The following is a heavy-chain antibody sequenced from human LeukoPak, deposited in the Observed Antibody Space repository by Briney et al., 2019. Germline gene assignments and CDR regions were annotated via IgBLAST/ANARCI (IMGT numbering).Heavy chain of an antibody. CDR3: ASIPRKWELQQSVVYYFDY. CDR2: INHSGST. Sequence: PSGTLSLTCAVSGDSISSSNWWSWVRQPPGKGLEWIGEINHSGSTNYNPSLKSRVTISVDTSKNQFSLKLSSVTAADTAVYYCASIPRKWELQQSVVYYFDYWGQGTLVTVSS. J-gene: IGHJ4*02. CDR1: GDSISSSNW. V-gene: IGHV4-4*02. D-gene: IGHD1-26*01.